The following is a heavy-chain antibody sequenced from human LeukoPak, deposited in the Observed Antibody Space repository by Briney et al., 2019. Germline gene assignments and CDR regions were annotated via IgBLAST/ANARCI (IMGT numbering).Heavy chain of an antibody. CDR3: ARDGGVYYDSSGYYRSDY. CDR2: INPNSGGT. D-gene: IGHD3-22*01. V-gene: IGHV1-2*06. J-gene: IGHJ4*02. Sequence: GASVKVSCKASGYTFTGYYMHWVRQAPGQGLEWMGRINPNSGGTNYAQKFQGRVTMTRDTSISTAYMELSMLRSDETAVYYCARDGGVYYDSSGYYRSDYWGEGALVTVSS. CDR1: GYTFTGYY.